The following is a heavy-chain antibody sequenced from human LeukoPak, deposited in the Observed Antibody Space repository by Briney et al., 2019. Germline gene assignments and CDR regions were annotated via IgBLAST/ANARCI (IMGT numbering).Heavy chain of an antibody. Sequence: PGGSLRLSCAASRFTFSNFGMSWVRQAPGKGLEWVSAISGSGGSTYYADSVKGRFTISRDNSKNTLYLQMNSLRAEDTAVYYCAKYDYGGNPNEYYFDYWGQGTLVTVSS. D-gene: IGHD4-23*01. CDR3: AKYDYGGNPNEYYFDY. J-gene: IGHJ4*02. V-gene: IGHV3-23*01. CDR1: RFTFSNFG. CDR2: ISGSGGST.